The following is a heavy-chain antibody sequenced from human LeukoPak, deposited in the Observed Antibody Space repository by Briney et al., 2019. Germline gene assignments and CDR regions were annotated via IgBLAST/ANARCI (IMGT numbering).Heavy chain of an antibody. V-gene: IGHV3-21*01. CDR2: ISSSSSYI. CDR1: GFTFSNFG. D-gene: IGHD5-24*01. CDR3: ARDLLDGYNYQVAFDI. J-gene: IGHJ3*02. Sequence: PGGSLRLPCAASGFTFSNFGMNWVRQAPGKGLEWVSSISSSSSYIYYADSVKGRFTISRDNAKNSLYLQMNSLRAEDTAVYYCARDLLDGYNYQVAFDIWGQGTMVTVSS.